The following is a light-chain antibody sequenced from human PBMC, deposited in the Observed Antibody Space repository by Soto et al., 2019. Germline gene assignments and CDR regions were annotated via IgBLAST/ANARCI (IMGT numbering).Light chain of an antibody. Sequence: EIAMTQSPATLSVSLGERVTLSCRASQSVSTTLAWYQQKPGQAPRLLIYGASTRATGIPARFSGSGSGTEFTLTISSLQSEDFAVYYCHQYNNWPPAFGGGTKVEI. CDR2: GAS. V-gene: IGKV3-15*01. CDR3: HQYNNWPPA. J-gene: IGKJ4*01. CDR1: QSVSTT.